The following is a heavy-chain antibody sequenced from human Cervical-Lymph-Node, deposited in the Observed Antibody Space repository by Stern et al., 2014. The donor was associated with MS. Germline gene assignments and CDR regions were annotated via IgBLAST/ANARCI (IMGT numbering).Heavy chain of an antibody. V-gene: IGHV1-46*01. CDR2: INPRGDST. J-gene: IGHJ4*02. Sequence: QDQLVQSGAEVKKPGASVKISCKAPGYKFTNYYIHWMRQAPGQGPEWMGMINPRGDSTTYAQKFQGRVTMTRDTSTSTVYMELSRLRSEDAAVYYCASGRLGYWGQGTQVTVSS. CDR1: GYKFTNYY. CDR3: ASGRLGY.